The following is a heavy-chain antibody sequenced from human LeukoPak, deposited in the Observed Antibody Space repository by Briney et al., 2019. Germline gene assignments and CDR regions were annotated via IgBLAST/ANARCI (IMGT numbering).Heavy chain of an antibody. Sequence: SETLSLTCTVSGGSISSYYWSWLRQPAGKGLEWLGRIYTSGSTNYNPSLKSRVTISVDTSKNQFSLKLSSVTAADTAVYYCARTTEDCSSTSCYQYWFDPWGQGTLVTVSS. CDR3: ARTTEDCSSTSCYQYWFDP. CDR1: GGSISSYY. J-gene: IGHJ5*02. V-gene: IGHV4-4*07. CDR2: IYTSGST. D-gene: IGHD2-2*01.